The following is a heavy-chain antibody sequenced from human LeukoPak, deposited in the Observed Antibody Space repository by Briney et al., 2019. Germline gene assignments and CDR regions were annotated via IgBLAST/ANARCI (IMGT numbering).Heavy chain of an antibody. CDR1: GFTFSDYY. J-gene: IGHJ5*02. V-gene: IGHV3-21*01. Sequence: GGSLRLSCAASGFTFSDYYMNWVRQAPGKALEWVSSISSSSSYIYYADSVKGRFTISRDNAKNSLYLQMNSLRAEDTAVYYCARGPLVAATNWFDPWGQGTLVTVSS. CDR2: ISSSSSYI. D-gene: IGHD2-15*01. CDR3: ARGPLVAATNWFDP.